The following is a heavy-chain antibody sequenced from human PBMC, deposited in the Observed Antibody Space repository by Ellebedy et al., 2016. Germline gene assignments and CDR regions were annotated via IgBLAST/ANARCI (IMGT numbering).Heavy chain of an antibody. CDR2: IYHGGNT. V-gene: IGHV4-59*01. J-gene: IGHJ3*02. CDR1: GGSISRFY. CDR3: ARLEMATYDNI. D-gene: IGHD5-24*01. Sequence: SETLSLTCTVSGGSISRFYWTWIRQPPGKGLEWIGYIYHGGNTNYNPLLKSRVTLSLDTSKKEFSLKLNSVTAADTATYYCARLEMATYDNIWGPGIMVTVSS.